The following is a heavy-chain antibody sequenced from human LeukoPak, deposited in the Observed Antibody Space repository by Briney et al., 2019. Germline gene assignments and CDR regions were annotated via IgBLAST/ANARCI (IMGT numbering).Heavy chain of an antibody. V-gene: IGHV1-69*04. Sequence: ASVKVSFKASGGTFSSYAISWVRQAPGQGLEWMGRIIPILGIANYAQKFQGRVTITADKSTSTAYMELSSLRSEDTAVYYCAREMYYYDSSGTYDAFDIWGQGTMVTVSS. CDR3: AREMYYYDSSGTYDAFDI. CDR1: GGTFSSYA. CDR2: IIPILGIA. J-gene: IGHJ3*02. D-gene: IGHD3-22*01.